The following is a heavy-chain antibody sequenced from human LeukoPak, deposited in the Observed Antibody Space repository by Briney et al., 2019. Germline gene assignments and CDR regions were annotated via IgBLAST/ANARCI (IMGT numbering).Heavy chain of an antibody. V-gene: IGHV1-18*01. J-gene: IGHJ6*04. CDR2: IGAYNGNT. CDR3: ARDRRGCSSTSCYVLDV. D-gene: IGHD2-2*01. CDR1: GYTFTSYG. Sequence: ASVKVSCKASGYTFTSYGISWVRQAPGQGLEWMGWIGAYNGNTNYAQKLQGRVTMTTDTSTSTAYMELRSLRSDDTAVYYCARDRRGCSSTSCYVLDVWGKGTTVTVSS.